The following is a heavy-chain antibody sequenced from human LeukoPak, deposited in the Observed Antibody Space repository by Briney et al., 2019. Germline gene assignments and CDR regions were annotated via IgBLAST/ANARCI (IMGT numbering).Heavy chain of an antibody. D-gene: IGHD4-23*01. Sequence: GGSLRLSCAASGFTFSSYSMNWVRQAPGKGLEWVSSISSSSSYIYYADSVKGRFTISRDNAKNSLYLQMNSLRAEDTAVYYCARRDYGGTSAAFDIWGQGTMVTVSS. V-gene: IGHV3-21*01. CDR3: ARRDYGGTSAAFDI. J-gene: IGHJ3*02. CDR1: GFTFSSYS. CDR2: ISSSSSYI.